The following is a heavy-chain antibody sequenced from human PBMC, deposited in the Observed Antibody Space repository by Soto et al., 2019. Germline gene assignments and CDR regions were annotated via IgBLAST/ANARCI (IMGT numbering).Heavy chain of an antibody. CDR3: ARVTGTEAYFFDY. D-gene: IGHD1-1*01. Sequence: PSETLSLTWAVSGVSISSSNWWSWVHQPPGKGLEWIGYIYYTGSANYNPSLKSRVTISVDRAKNQFSLRLSSVTAADTAVYFCARVTGTEAYFFDYWGQGTLVTVSS. CDR2: IYYTGSA. J-gene: IGHJ4*02. CDR1: GVSISSSNW. V-gene: IGHV4-4*02.